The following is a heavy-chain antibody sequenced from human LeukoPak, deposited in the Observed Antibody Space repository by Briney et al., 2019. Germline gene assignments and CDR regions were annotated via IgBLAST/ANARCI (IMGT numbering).Heavy chain of an antibody. V-gene: IGHV3-43*01. CDR2: ISWDGGST. CDR3: AKSRGAQGGYYYYGMDV. Sequence: GGSLRLSCAASGFTFDDYTMHWVRQAPGKGLEWVSLISWDGGSTYYVDSVKGRFTISRDNSKNSLYLQMNSLRTEDTALYYCAKSRGAQGGYYYYGMDVWGQGTTVTVSS. CDR1: GFTFDDYT. J-gene: IGHJ6*02. D-gene: IGHD3-10*01.